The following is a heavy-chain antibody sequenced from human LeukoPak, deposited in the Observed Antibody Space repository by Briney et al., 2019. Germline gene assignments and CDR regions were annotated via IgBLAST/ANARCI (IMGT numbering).Heavy chain of an antibody. V-gene: IGHV1-46*01. CDR3: ARGRYCSGGSCYNYYYYYYMDV. CDR2: INPSGGST. CDR1: GYTFTSYY. J-gene: IGHJ6*03. Sequence: ASVKVSCKASGYTFTSYYMHWVRQAPGQGLEWMGIINPSGGSTSYAQKFQGRVTMTRDMSTSTVYMELSSLRSEDTAVYYCARGRYCSGGSCYNYYYYYYMDVWGKGTTVTVSS. D-gene: IGHD2-15*01.